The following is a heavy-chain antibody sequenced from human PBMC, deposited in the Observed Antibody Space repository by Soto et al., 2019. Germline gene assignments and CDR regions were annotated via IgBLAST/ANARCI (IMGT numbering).Heavy chain of an antibody. CDR3: ARHTSGWHYYDY. CDR2: ISGSSRYT. V-gene: IGHV3-11*06. Sequence: QVQLVESGGGLVKPGASLRLSCAASGFNFSDHYMNWIRQAPGKGLEWVSYISGSSRYTNFADSVKGRFTISRDNAKNSLYLQMNSLRAEDTAVYYCARHTSGWHYYDYWGQGTPVTVSS. J-gene: IGHJ4*02. CDR1: GFNFSDHY. D-gene: IGHD6-19*01.